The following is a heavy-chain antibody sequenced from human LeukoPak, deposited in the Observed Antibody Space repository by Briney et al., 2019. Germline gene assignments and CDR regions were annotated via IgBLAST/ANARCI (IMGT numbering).Heavy chain of an antibody. D-gene: IGHD2-15*01. Sequence: PSETLSLTCAVYGGSFSGYYWSWIRQPPGKGLEWIGSIYYSGSTYYNPSLKSRVTISVDTSKNQFSLKLSSVTAADTAVYYCARGWSEVVAAWGPYFDYWSQGTLVTVSS. CDR3: ARGWSEVVAAWGPYFDY. J-gene: IGHJ4*02. V-gene: IGHV4-34*01. CDR2: IYYSGST. CDR1: GGSFSGYY.